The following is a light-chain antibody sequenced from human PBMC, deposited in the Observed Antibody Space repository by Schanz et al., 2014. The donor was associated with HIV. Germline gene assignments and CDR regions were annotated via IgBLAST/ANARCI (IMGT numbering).Light chain of an antibody. CDR3: QYFGNSGGT. Sequence: VLTQSPGTLSLSPGEGAALSCRASQSVRSTHLAWYQQRPGQAPRLLIYATSSRATGVPDRFSGSGSGTDFTLTISKLEPEDFAVYYCQYFGNSGGTFGGGTKVEIK. CDR1: QSVRSTH. CDR2: ATS. V-gene: IGKV3-20*01. J-gene: IGKJ4*01.